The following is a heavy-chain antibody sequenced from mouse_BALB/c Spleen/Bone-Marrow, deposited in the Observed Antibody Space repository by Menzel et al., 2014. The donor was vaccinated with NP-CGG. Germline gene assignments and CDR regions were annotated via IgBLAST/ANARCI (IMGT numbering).Heavy chain of an antibody. Sequence: VKLVESGAEFVKPGAPVKLSRKASGYTFTNYWMNWVKQRPGRGLEWIGRIDPSDSETHYNQKFKDKATLTEDKSSSTAYIQLSSLTSEDSAVYYCARGYYGRTYGWYFDVWGAGTTVTVSS. D-gene: IGHD1-1*01. CDR3: ARGYYGRTYGWYFDV. CDR1: GYTFTNYW. V-gene: IGHV1-69*02. CDR2: IDPSDSET. J-gene: IGHJ1*01.